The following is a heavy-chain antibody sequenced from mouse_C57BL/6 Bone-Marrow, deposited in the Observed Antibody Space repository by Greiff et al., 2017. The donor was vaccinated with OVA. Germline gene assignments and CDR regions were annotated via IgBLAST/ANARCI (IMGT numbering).Heavy chain of an antibody. D-gene: IGHD1-1*01. Sequence: EVQVVESGGGLVKPGGSLKLSCAASGFTFSSYTMSWVRQTPEKRLEWVATISGGGGNTYYPDSVKGRFTISRDNAKNTLYLQMSSLRSEDTALYYCARGYYGSIYYYAMDYWGQGTSVTVSS. CDR1: GFTFSSYT. CDR2: ISGGGGNT. V-gene: IGHV5-9*01. CDR3: ARGYYGSIYYYAMDY. J-gene: IGHJ4*01.